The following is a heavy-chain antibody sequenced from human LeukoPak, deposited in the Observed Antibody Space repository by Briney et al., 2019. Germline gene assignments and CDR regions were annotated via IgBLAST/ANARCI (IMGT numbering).Heavy chain of an antibody. CDR1: GFTVSSNY. CDR3: ARSYHYYYYGMDV. CDR2: IYSGGST. Sequence: GGSLRLSCAASGFTVSSNYMSWVRQAPGKGLEWVSVIYSGGSTYYADSVKGRFTISRDNSKNTLYLQMNSLRAEDTAVYYCARSYHYYYYGMDVWGQGTTVTVSS. D-gene: IGHD2-2*02. V-gene: IGHV3-53*01. J-gene: IGHJ6*02.